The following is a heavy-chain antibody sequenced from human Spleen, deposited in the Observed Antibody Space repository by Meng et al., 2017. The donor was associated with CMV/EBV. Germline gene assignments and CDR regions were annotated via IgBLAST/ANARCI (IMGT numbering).Heavy chain of an antibody. D-gene: IGHD2-2*01. Sequence: SETLSLTCTVSGGSISSSSYYWGWIRQPPGKGLEWIGSIYYSGSTYYNPSLKSRVTISVDTSKNQFSLKLSSVTAADTAVYYCARESCSTTSCYNWFDPWGQGTLVTVSS. V-gene: IGHV4-39*07. CDR3: ARESCSTTSCYNWFDP. CDR2: IYYSGST. J-gene: IGHJ5*02. CDR1: GGSISSSSYY.